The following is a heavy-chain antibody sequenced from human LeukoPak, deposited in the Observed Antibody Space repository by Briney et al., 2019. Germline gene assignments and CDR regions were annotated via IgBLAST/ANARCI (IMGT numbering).Heavy chain of an antibody. D-gene: IGHD3-10*01. Sequence: ASVKVSCKASGYTFTGYYMHWVRQAPGQGLEWIGWINPNSGGTNYAQKFQGRVTMTRDTSISTAYMELSRLRSDDTAVYYCARGGGSGSYYYFDYWGQGTLVAVSS. J-gene: IGHJ4*02. CDR1: GYTFTGYY. CDR2: INPNSGGT. CDR3: ARGGGSGSYYYFDY. V-gene: IGHV1-2*02.